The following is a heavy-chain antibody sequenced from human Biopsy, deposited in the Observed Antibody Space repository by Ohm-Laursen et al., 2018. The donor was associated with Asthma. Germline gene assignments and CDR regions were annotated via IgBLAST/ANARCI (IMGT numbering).Heavy chain of an antibody. V-gene: IGHV4-39*01. D-gene: IGHD6-13*01. CDR2: IYYSGTT. CDR3: VRGSSSWHHGPFHYYYGLDV. Sequence: SETLSLTCSLSSGSGGYMRSGNYYWGWIRQPPGKGLEWIGSIYYSGTTYYNPSLGSRTTVSADTSKNQFSLKLTSVTAADTAVYYCVRGSSSWHHGPFHYYYGLDVWGQGTTATVSS. J-gene: IGHJ6*02. CDR1: SGSGGYMRSGNYY.